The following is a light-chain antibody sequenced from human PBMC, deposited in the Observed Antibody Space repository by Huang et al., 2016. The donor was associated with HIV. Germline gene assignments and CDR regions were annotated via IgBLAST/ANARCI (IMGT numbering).Light chain of an antibody. CDR3: QQYNNWPGT. CDR2: GAS. J-gene: IGKJ1*01. V-gene: IGKV3-15*01. CDR1: QSVSSN. Sequence: EIVMTQSPATRSVSPGERATLSCRASQSVSSNLAWYQQNPGQAPRLLISGASTRATGIPARFSGSGSGTEFTLTISSLQSEDFAVYYCQQYNNWPGTFGQGTKVEIK.